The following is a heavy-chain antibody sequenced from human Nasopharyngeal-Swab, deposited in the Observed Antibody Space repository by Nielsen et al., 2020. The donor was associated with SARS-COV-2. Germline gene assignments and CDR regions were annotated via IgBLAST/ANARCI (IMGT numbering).Heavy chain of an antibody. CDR3: AKGGGYSYYYGMDV. D-gene: IGHD5-18*01. V-gene: IGHV3-23*01. CDR2: ISGSGGST. CDR1: GFTSSSYA. Sequence: GESLKISCAASGFTSSSYAMSWVRQAPGKGLEWVSAISGSGGSTYYADSVKGRFTISRDNSKNTLYLQMNSLRAEDTAVYYCAKGGGYSYYYGMDVWGQGTTVTSP. J-gene: IGHJ6*02.